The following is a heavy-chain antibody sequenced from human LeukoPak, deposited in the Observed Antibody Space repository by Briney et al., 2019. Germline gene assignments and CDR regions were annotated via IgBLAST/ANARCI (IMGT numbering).Heavy chain of an antibody. CDR2: ISSGGGNP. D-gene: IGHD3/OR15-3a*01. CDR3: ATVGSGATVLDSFDY. CDR1: GFTFSSYW. V-gene: IGHV3-21*06. J-gene: IGHJ4*02. Sequence: GGSLRLSCAASGFTFSSYWMIWVRQAPGKGLEWVSIISSGGGNPYYGDSVKGRFTISRDNANNLLYLQMNSLRVEDTAVYYCATVGSGATVLDSFDYWGQGTLVTVYS.